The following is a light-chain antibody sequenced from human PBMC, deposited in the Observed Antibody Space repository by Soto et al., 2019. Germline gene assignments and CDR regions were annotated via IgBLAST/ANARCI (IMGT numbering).Light chain of an antibody. J-gene: IGKJ1*01. Sequence: PGERVTLSCSASQSVSSTYLTWYQQKPGQAPRLLIYGASTRATGIPARFSGSGSGTVFTLTISSLQPEDFAVYYCQQDYNLPWTFGLGTKVEIK. CDR1: QSVSSTY. CDR3: QQDYNLPWT. V-gene: IGKV3D-7*01. CDR2: GAS.